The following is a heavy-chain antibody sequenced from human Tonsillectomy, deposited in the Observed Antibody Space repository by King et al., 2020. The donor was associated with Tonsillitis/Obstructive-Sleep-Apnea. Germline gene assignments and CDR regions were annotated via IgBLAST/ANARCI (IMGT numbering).Heavy chain of an antibody. V-gene: IGHV3-15*01. CDR1: GFTFSNAW. Sequence: QLVQSGGGLGKPGGSLRLSCAASGFTFSNAWMSWVRQAPGKGLEWVGRIKSRTDGGTTDYAAPVKDRFSISRDDTKNTLYLEMDSLKTDDTAVYYCTTDLKGGGSWGQGTMVTVSS. J-gene: IGHJ3*01. D-gene: IGHD2-15*01. CDR3: TTDLKGGGS. CDR2: IKSRTDGGTT.